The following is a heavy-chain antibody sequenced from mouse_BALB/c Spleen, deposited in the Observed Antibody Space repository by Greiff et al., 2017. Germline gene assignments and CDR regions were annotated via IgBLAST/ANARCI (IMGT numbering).Heavy chain of an antibody. D-gene: IGHD4-1*01. Sequence: VQLQQSGPELVKPGASVKMSCKASGYTFTSYVMHWVKQKPGQGLEWIGYINPYNDGTKYNEKFKDKATLTADKSSSTAYMQLSSLTSEDSAVYYCARSAANWDEDYAMDDWGQGTSVTVSS. CDR2: INPYNDGT. J-gene: IGHJ4*01. CDR1: GYTFTSYV. CDR3: ARSAANWDEDYAMDD. V-gene: IGHV1-14*01.